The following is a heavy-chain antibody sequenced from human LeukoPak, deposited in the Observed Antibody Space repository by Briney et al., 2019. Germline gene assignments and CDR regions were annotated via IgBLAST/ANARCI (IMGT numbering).Heavy chain of an antibody. J-gene: IGHJ4*02. V-gene: IGHV3-49*03. CDR1: GFTFGDYA. CDR3: TRDRIAVAAIFFDY. CDR2: IRSKAYGGTT. Sequence: GGSLRLSCTASGFTFGDYAMSWFRQAPGKGLEWVGFIRSKAYGGTTEYAASVKGRFTISRDDSKSIAYLQMNSLKTEDTAVYYCTRDRIAVAAIFFDYWGQGTLVTVSS. D-gene: IGHD6-19*01.